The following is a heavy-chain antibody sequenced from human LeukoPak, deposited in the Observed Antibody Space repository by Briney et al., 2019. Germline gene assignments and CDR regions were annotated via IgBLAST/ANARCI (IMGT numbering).Heavy chain of an antibody. CDR2: IKQDGSEK. J-gene: IGHJ4*02. Sequence: GGSLRLSCAASGFTFSSYWMSWVRQAPGKGLEWVANIKQDGSEKYYVDSVKGRFTISRDNAKNSLYLQMNSLRAEDTAVYYCARCSGCYFSLARYFDYWGQGTLVTVSS. CDR1: GFTFSSYW. V-gene: IGHV3-7*01. CDR3: ARCSGCYFSLARYFDY. D-gene: IGHD1-26*01.